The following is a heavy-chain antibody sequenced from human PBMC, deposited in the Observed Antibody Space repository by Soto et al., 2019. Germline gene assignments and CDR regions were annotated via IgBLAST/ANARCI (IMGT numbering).Heavy chain of an antibody. D-gene: IGHD2-21*02. CDR1: GFSLNAYG. CDR3: AKDRGNGDTPNIYSYYGIEV. Sequence: EVQLLESGGALEQPGGSLTLSCAVSGFSLNAYGMSWVRQAPGKGLEWISFISGGGGTIYYADSVKGRFISSRDNSKSTLYLQMTSLSVNDTAVYYCAKDRGNGDTPNIYSYYGIEVWGQGTTVTVSS. J-gene: IGHJ6*02. CDR2: ISGGGGTI. V-gene: IGHV3-23*01.